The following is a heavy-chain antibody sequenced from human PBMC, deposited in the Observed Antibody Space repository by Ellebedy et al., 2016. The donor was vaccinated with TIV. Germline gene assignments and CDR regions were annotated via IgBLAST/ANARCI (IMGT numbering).Heavy chain of an antibody. J-gene: IGHJ4*02. Sequence: MPSETLSLTCTVSGGSISSYYWSWIRQPPGKGLEWIGYFYNSVNTIYNPSLKSRVSMSVDTSKNQVSLKLRSVTAEDTAVYYCARFFESGSTGDCWGQGTLVTVSS. V-gene: IGHV4-59*08. CDR1: GGSISSYY. CDR2: FYNSVNT. CDR3: ARFFESGSTGDC. D-gene: IGHD3-10*01.